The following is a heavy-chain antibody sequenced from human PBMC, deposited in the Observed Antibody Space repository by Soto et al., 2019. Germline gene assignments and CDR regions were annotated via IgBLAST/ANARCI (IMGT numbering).Heavy chain of an antibody. J-gene: IGHJ6*01. CDR1: GYTFTRYS. D-gene: IGHD5-12*01. CDR3: ARVFGDGYNDNYGMDV. CDR2: INPNSGGT. Sequence: VDVSSKAAGYTFTRYSRYWVRQATGQGLELMGWINPNSGGTNYAQKFQGGVTMTRDTSISTAYMELSRLRSDDTAVYYCARVFGDGYNDNYGMDVWGQGTTVTVSS. V-gene: IGHV1-2*02.